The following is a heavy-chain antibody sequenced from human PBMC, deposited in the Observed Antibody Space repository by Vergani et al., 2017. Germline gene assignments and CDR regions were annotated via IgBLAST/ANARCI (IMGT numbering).Heavy chain of an antibody. CDR1: GFTFSSYW. J-gene: IGHJ4*02. Sequence: EVQLVESGGGLVQPGGSLRLSCAASGFTFSSYWMSWIRQAPGKGLEWVANIKKDGSEKYYVDSVKGRFTISRDNAKNSLYLQMNSLRAEDTAVYYCARVNYDYGDYRFDYWGQGTLVTVSS. CDR3: ARVNYDYGDYRFDY. V-gene: IGHV3-7*01. D-gene: IGHD4-17*01. CDR2: IKKDGSEK.